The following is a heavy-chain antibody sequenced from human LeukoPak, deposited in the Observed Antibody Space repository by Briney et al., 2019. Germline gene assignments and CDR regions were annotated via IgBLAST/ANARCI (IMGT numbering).Heavy chain of an antibody. J-gene: IGHJ4*02. CDR2: IIPILGIA. CDR1: GGTFSSYA. Sequence: GASVKVSCKASGGTFSSYAISWVRQAPGQGLEWMGRIIPILGIANYAQKFQGRVTITADKSTSTAYMELSSLRSEDTAVYYCARASEPLRLGELSLINYFDYWGQGTLVTVSS. CDR3: ARASEPLRLGELSLINYFDY. V-gene: IGHV1-69*04. D-gene: IGHD3-16*02.